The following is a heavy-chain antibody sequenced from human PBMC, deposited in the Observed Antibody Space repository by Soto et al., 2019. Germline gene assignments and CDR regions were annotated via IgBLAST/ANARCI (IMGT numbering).Heavy chain of an antibody. D-gene: IGHD2-8*01. J-gene: IGHJ6*02. V-gene: IGHV3-48*02. CDR3: AREGVLMVYAIQGYYYYGMDV. CDR1: GFTFSSYS. CDR2: ISSSSSTI. Sequence: QTGGSLRLSCAASGFTFSSYSMNWVRQAPGKGLEWVSYISSSSSTIYYADSVKGRFTISRDNAKNSLYLQMNSLRDEDTAVYYCAREGVLMVYAIQGYYYYGMDVWGQGTTVTVSS.